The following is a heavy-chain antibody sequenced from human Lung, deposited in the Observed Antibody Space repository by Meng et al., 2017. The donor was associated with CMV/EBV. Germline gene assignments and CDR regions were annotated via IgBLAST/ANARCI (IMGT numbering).Heavy chain of an antibody. V-gene: IGHV3-23*01. CDR2: MSASGGST. CDR3: AKDPSDIVLMDFAIYAFDI. CDR1: GFTFSSYG. Sequence: SCAASGFTFSSYGMSWVRQAPGKGLEWVSTMSASGGSTKYADSVKGRFIISRDNSKNMLYLQMNSLRAEDTAVYYCAKDPSDIVLMDFAIYAFDIXGQGXMVTVSS. D-gene: IGHD2-8*01. J-gene: IGHJ3*02.